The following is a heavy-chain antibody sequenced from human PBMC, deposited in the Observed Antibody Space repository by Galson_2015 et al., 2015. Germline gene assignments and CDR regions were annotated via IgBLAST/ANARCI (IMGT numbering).Heavy chain of an antibody. J-gene: IGHJ3*02. D-gene: IGHD3-3*01. V-gene: IGHV3-74*01. CDR3: ARARVYDFWSGYDHDAFDI. CDR1: GFTFSSYW. CDR2: INSDGSST. Sequence: SLRLSCAASGFTFSSYWMHWVRHAPGKGLVWVSRINSDGSSTSYADSVKGRFTISRDNAKNTLYLQMNSLRAEDTAVYYCARARVYDFWSGYDHDAFDIWGQGTMVTVSS.